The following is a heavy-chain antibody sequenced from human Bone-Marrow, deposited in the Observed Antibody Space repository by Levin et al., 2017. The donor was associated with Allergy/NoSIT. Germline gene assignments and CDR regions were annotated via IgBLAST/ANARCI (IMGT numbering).Heavy chain of an antibody. V-gene: IGHV3-30-3*01. J-gene: IGHJ6*02. D-gene: IGHD5-18*01. CDR1: GFTFSSYA. CDR3: ARDGFGYVNGGGIQLWPSTNYYYGMDV. Sequence: GGSLRLSCAASGFTFSSYAMHWVRQAPGKGLEWVAVISYDGSNKYYADSVKGRFTISRDNSKNTLYLQMNSLRAEDTAVYYCARDGFGYVNGGGIQLWPSTNYYYGMDVWGQGTTVTVSS. CDR2: ISYDGSNK.